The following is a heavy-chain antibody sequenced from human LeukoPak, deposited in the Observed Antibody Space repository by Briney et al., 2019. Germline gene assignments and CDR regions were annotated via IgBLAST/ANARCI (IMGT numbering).Heavy chain of an antibody. CDR2: INHSGGT. CDR1: GGSFSGYY. CDR3: ARDDDMVTRAFDY. J-gene: IGHJ4*02. D-gene: IGHD5-18*01. Sequence: SETLSLTCAVYGGSFSGYYRSWIRQPPGKGLEWIGEINHSGGTDYTPSLKSRVTISVDTSKNQFSLKLSSVTAADTAVYYCARDDDMVTRAFDYWGQGTLVTVSS. V-gene: IGHV4-34*01.